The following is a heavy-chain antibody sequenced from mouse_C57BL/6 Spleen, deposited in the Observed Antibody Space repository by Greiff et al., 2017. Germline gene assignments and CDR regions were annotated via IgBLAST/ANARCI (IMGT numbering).Heavy chain of an antibody. J-gene: IGHJ3*01. V-gene: IGHV1-69*01. Sequence: QVHVKQPGAELVMPGASVKLSCKASGYTFTSYWMHWVKQRPGQGLEWIGEIDPSDSYTNYNQKFKGKSTLTVDKSSSTAYMQLSSLTSEDAAVXYCARGPGFFAYWGQGTLVTVSA. CDR3: ARGPGFFAY. CDR1: GYTFTSYW. CDR2: IDPSDSYT. D-gene: IGHD4-1*01.